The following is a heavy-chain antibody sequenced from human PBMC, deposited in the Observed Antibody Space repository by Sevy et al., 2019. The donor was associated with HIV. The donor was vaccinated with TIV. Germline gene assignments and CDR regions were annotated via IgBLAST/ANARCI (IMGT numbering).Heavy chain of an antibody. J-gene: IGHJ5*02. CDR2: IKPDGSDK. CDR1: GFTFDTYW. Sequence: GGSLRLSCAASGFTFDTYWMQWVRQAPGKGLEWVANIKPDGSDKYYVGSLKGRFTIYRDNAKNSLYLEMNNLGAEDTAVYYCARVIDYGELGNWFDPWGQGTLVTVSS. V-gene: IGHV3-7*01. D-gene: IGHD4-17*01. CDR3: ARVIDYGELGNWFDP.